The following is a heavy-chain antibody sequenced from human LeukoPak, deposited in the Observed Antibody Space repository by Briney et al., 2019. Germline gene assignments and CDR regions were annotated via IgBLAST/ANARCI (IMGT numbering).Heavy chain of an antibody. V-gene: IGHV3-21*01. Sequence: GGSLRLSCVGSAFTLRRYGMNWVRQAPGKGPEWVSSISSGSTAKKYADSVKGRFAISRDNANNSLYLQMNSLRAEDTAVYHCARDPTYYYDSSGYYSGGVFDYWGQGTLVTVSS. J-gene: IGHJ4*02. CDR1: AFTLRRYG. CDR2: ISSGSTAK. D-gene: IGHD3-22*01. CDR3: ARDPTYYYDSSGYYSGGVFDY.